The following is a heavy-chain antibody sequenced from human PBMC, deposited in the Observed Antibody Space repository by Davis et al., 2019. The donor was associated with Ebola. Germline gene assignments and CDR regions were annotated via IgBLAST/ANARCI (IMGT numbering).Heavy chain of an antibody. J-gene: IGHJ4*02. D-gene: IGHD6-13*01. CDR3: AANLLYSSSWPFDY. V-gene: IGHV1-58*01. Sequence: SVKVSCKASGFTFTSSAVQWVRQARGQRLEWIGWIVVGSGNTNYAQKFQERVTITRDMSTSTDYMELSSLRSEDTAVYYCAANLLYSSSWPFDYWGQGTLVTVTS. CDR2: IVVGSGNT. CDR1: GFTFTSSA.